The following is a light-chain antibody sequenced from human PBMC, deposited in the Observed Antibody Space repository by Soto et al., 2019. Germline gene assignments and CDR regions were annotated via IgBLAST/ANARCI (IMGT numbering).Light chain of an antibody. Sequence: DIQMTQSPSSLSASRGDRFTITDRVSQSIRNFLNWFQHTQGKAPKVIISAASTLHSGVPSRFSGSVAGTDCTLTISSLQPEDAESDYCQQYYNSVLTFGGGTKVDIK. CDR3: QQYYNSVLT. CDR1: QSIRNF. V-gene: IGKV1-39*01. J-gene: IGKJ4*01. CDR2: AAS.